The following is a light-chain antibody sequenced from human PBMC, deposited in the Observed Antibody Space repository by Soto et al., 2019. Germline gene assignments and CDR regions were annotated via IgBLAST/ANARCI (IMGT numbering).Light chain of an antibody. J-gene: IGLJ3*02. CDR1: SSDVGNYNY. V-gene: IGLV2-11*01. Sequence: QSALTQPRSVSGSPGQSVTISCTGTSSDVGNYNYVSWYQQHPGKAPKLMIYDVTKRPSGVPDRFSASKSGNTASLTISRLQAEDEADYYCCSYAGSYTWVFGGRTKLTVL. CDR2: DVT. CDR3: CSYAGSYTWV.